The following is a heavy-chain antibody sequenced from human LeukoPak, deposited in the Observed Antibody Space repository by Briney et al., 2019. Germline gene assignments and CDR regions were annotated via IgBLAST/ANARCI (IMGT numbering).Heavy chain of an antibody. J-gene: IGHJ4*02. CDR2: ISSSSSYI. V-gene: IGHV3-21*01. CDR3: ARGDPIYDFWSGGDY. Sequence: GGSLRLSCAASGFTFSNYKMNWVRQAPGKGLEWVSSISSSSSYIYYADSVKGRFTISRDNAKNSLYLQMNSLRAEDTAVYYCARGDPIYDFWSGGDYWGQGSLVTVSS. CDR1: GFTFSNYK. D-gene: IGHD3-3*01.